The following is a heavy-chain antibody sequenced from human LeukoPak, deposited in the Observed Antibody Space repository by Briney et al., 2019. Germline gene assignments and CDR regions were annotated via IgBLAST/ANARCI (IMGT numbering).Heavy chain of an antibody. CDR2: ISSSSSYI. CDR1: GFTFSSYS. J-gene: IGHJ4*02. D-gene: IGHD3-10*01. CDR3: ARDALLAPREFDY. Sequence: GGSLRLSCAASGFTFSSYSMNWVRQAPGKGLEWVSSISSSSSYIYYADSVKGRFTISRDNAKNSLYLQMNSLRAEDTAVYYCARDALLAPREFDYWGQGTLVTVSS. V-gene: IGHV3-21*01.